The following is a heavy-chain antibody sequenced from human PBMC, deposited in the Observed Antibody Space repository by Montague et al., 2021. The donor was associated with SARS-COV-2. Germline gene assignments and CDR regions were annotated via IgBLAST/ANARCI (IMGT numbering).Heavy chain of an antibody. V-gene: IGHV3-30*04. CDR1: GFTFSSYA. CDR3: AGVLVDYYGMDV. CDR2: ISYDGSNK. J-gene: IGHJ6*02. D-gene: IGHD2-8*02. Sequence: SLRLSYAASGFTFSSYAMHWVRQAPGKGLDWVAVISYDGSNKYYADSVKGRFTISRDNSKNTLYLQMNSLRAEDTAVYYCAGVLVDYYGMDVWGQGTTVTVSS.